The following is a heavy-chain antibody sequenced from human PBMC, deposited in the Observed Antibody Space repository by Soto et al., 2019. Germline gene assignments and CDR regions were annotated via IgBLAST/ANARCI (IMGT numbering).Heavy chain of an antibody. CDR2: IFPRDSDT. J-gene: IGHJ4*02. CDR1: GYSYYPYW. CDR3: ARSYYDSSGYYYDMDC. V-gene: IGHV5-51*01. D-gene: IGHD3-22*01. Sequence: ESLTITCRCSGYSYYPYWIAWVRQMPGKGLEWMGIIFPRDSDTRYRPSFQGQVTISADRSTTTAYLQWYSLKASDTAMYYCARSYYDSSGYYYDMDCWGQGTLVTVSS.